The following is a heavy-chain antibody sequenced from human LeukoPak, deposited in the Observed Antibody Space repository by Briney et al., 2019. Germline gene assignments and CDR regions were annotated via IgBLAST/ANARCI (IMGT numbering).Heavy chain of an antibody. J-gene: IGHJ4*02. CDR2: MNPNSGNT. CDR3: ERGTTDSSGYYVDY. D-gene: IGHD3-22*01. Sequence: ASVKVSCKASGYTFTSYDINWVRQATGQGLEWMGWMNPNSGNTGYAQKFQGRVTMTRNTSISTAYMELSSLRSEDTAVYYCERGTTDSSGYYVDYWGQGTLVTVSS. V-gene: IGHV1-8*01. CDR1: GYTFTSYD.